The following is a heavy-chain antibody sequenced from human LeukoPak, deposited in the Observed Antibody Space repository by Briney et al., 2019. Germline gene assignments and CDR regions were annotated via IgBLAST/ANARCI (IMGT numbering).Heavy chain of an antibody. Sequence: GGSLRLSSAASGFTFRSYGMHWVRQAPGKGLEWVAVISYDGSNKYYADSVKGRFTISRDNSKNTLYLQMNSLKAEDTAVYYCARLIVVVAATPPEDAFDIWGQGTMVTVSS. D-gene: IGHD2-15*01. CDR2: ISYDGSNK. V-gene: IGHV3-30*03. J-gene: IGHJ3*02. CDR1: GFTFRSYG. CDR3: ARLIVVVAATPPEDAFDI.